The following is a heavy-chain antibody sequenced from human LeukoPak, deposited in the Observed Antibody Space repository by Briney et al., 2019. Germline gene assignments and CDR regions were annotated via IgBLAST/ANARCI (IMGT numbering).Heavy chain of an antibody. CDR3: ARRMTRAMYYFDY. Sequence: PGGSLRLSCAASGFTFSSYEMNWVRQAPGKGLEWVSYISSSGSTIYYADSVKGRFTISRDNAKNSLYLQMNSLRAEDTAVYYCARRMTRAMYYFDYWGQGTLVTVSS. D-gene: IGHD2/OR15-2a*01. J-gene: IGHJ4*02. V-gene: IGHV3-48*03. CDR2: ISSSGSTI. CDR1: GFTFSSYE.